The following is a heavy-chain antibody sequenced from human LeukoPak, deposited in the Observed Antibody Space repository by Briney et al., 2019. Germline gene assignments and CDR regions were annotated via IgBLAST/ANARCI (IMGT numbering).Heavy chain of an antibody. V-gene: IGHV1-2*02. CDR2: INPNSGGT. J-gene: IGHJ4*02. Sequence: RASVTVSYKASGYTFTGYYMHWVRQAPGQGLEWMGWINPNSGGTNYAQKFQGRVTMTRDTSISTAYMELSRLRSDDTAVYYCARLPGEWLLYRPFDYWGQGTLVTVSS. CDR1: GYTFTGYY. CDR3: ARLPGEWLLYRPFDY. D-gene: IGHD3-3*01.